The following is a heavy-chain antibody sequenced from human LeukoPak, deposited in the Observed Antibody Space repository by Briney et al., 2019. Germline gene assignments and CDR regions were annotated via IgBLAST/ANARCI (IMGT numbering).Heavy chain of an antibody. D-gene: IGHD1-26*01. V-gene: IGHV3-30*02. Sequence: GGSLRLSCAASGFTVSSNYMSWVRQAPGKGLEWVAFIRYDGSNKYYADSVKGRFTISRDNSKNTLYLQMNSLRAEDTAVYYCAKAGGWELRGYFDYWGQGTLVTVSS. CDR2: IRYDGSNK. CDR3: AKAGGWELRGYFDY. CDR1: GFTVSSNY. J-gene: IGHJ4*02.